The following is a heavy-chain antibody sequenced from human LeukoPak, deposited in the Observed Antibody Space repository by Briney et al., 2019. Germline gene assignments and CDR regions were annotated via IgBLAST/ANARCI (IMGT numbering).Heavy chain of an antibody. D-gene: IGHD3-10*01. CDR3: ARYMTGSPFDY. CDR1: GGSISSSTYY. CDR2: SYYSGST. V-gene: IGHV4-39*01. Sequence: SETLSLPCTVSGGSISSSTYYWAWIRQPPGKGLEYIGSSYYSGSTYYNPSLKSRATISVDTSKNQFSLRLSSVTATDTSVYYCARYMTGSPFDYWGQGTLVTVSS. J-gene: IGHJ4*02.